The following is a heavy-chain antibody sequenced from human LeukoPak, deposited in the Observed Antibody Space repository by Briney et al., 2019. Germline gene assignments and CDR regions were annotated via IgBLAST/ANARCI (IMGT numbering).Heavy chain of an antibody. V-gene: IGHV3-66*01. CDR3: AKSPGYSSSFDY. CDR1: GFAVTSNY. J-gene: IGHJ4*02. Sequence: GGSLRLSCAGSGFAVTSNYMSGVRQAPGKGLEWVSVIYTGGSTYYADSVKGRFTISRDNSKNTVYLQMNSLRAEDTAVYYCAKSPGYSSSFDYWGQGTLVSVSS. D-gene: IGHD6-13*01. CDR2: IYTGGST.